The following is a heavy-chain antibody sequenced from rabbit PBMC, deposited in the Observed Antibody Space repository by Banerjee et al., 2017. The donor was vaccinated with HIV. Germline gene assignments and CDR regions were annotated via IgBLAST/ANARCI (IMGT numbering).Heavy chain of an antibody. V-gene: IGHV1S45*01. CDR1: GNDFSAYA. J-gene: IGHJ6*01. CDR3: ATRPLYTYGSADYIDGIGL. Sequence: QQQLVESGGGLVKPEGSLTLTCKASGNDFSAYAISWVRQAPGKGLEWIGYIDPVFGGTYYARWVNGRFTISKTSSTTVTLQMTSLTVADTATYFCATRPLYTYGSADYIDGIGLWGPGTLVTVS. D-gene: IGHD6-1*01. CDR2: IDPVFGGT.